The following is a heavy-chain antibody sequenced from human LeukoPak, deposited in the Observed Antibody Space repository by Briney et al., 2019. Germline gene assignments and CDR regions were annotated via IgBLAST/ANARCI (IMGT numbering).Heavy chain of an antibody. J-gene: IGHJ4*02. CDR2: ISGSGGST. D-gene: IGHD6-19*01. Sequence: GGSLRLSCAASGFTFSSYAMNWVRQAPGKGLEWVSVISGSGGSTYDADSVKGRFTISSDNSKNTLYLQMNSLRAEDTAVYYCAKEGGWPGFYFDYWGQGTLVTVSS. V-gene: IGHV3-23*01. CDR1: GFTFSSYA. CDR3: AKEGGWPGFYFDY.